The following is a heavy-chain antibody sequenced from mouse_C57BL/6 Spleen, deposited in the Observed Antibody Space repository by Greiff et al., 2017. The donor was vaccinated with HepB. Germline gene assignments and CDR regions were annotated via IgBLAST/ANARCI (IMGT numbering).Heavy chain of an antibody. Sequence: DVHLVESGEGLVKPGGSLKLSCAASGFTFSSYAMSWVRQTPEKRLEWVAYISSGGDYIYYADTVKGRFTISRDNARNTLYLQMSSLKSEDTAMYYCTREGSLYAMDYWGQGTSVTVSS. CDR2: ISSGGDYI. J-gene: IGHJ4*01. CDR3: TREGSLYAMDY. CDR1: GFTFSSYA. V-gene: IGHV5-9-1*02.